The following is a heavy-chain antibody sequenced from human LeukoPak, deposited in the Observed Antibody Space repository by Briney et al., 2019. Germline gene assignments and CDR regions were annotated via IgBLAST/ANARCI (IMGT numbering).Heavy chain of an antibody. CDR3: AREGLGELTLDC. J-gene: IGHJ4*02. Sequence: ASVKVSCTSSGYTFTTYGITWVRQAPGQGLEWMGWISTDNGDTNYAQKLQGRVTMTTDTSTSTAYMELRSLRSDGTAVYYCAREGLGELTLDCWGQGTLVTVSS. D-gene: IGHD3-16*01. CDR1: GYTFTTYG. CDR2: ISTDNGDT. V-gene: IGHV1-18*01.